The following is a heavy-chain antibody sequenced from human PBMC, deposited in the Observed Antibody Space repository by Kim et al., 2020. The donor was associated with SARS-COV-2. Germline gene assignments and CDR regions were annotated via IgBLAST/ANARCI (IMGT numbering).Heavy chain of an antibody. CDR2: ISEDARRV. J-gene: IGHJ1*01. V-gene: IGHV3-74*01. CDR1: GFTFRSLM. D-gene: IGHD7-27*01. CDR3: VKGMTPTGGH. Sequence: GGSLRLSCAASGFTFRSLMMHWVRQTPGKGLVWVSRISEDARRVDYADSVRGRFSISRDNAKNTLYLQMDSLRLDDTAVYYCVKGMTPTGGHWGQGTRVIVSS.